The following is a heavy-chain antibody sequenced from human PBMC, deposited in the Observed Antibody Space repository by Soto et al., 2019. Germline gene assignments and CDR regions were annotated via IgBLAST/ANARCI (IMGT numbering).Heavy chain of an antibody. Sequence: SETLSLTCTVSGGSISSSSYYWGWIRQPPGKGLEWIGSIYYSGSTYYNPSLKSRVTISVDTSKNQFSRKLGSVTAADTAVYYCARLGGYCSSTSCPADYYYYGMDVWGQGTTVTVSS. CDR2: IYYSGST. D-gene: IGHD2-2*01. J-gene: IGHJ6*02. V-gene: IGHV4-39*01. CDR1: GGSISSSSYY. CDR3: ARLGGYCSSTSCPADYYYYGMDV.